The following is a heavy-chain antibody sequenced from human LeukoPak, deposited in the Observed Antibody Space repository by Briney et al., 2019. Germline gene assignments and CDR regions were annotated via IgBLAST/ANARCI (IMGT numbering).Heavy chain of an antibody. V-gene: IGHV3-21*01. Sequence: GGSLRLSCAASGFTFSGYSMNWVRQAPGKGLEWVSSISTTSDYIHYADSLRGRVAISRDNAKNSLYLQMNSLRAEDTAVYYCARGGIYSQGFDYWGQGSLVTVSS. J-gene: IGHJ4*02. CDR3: ARGGIYSQGFDY. CDR1: GFTFSGYS. CDR2: ISTTSDYI. D-gene: IGHD6-13*01.